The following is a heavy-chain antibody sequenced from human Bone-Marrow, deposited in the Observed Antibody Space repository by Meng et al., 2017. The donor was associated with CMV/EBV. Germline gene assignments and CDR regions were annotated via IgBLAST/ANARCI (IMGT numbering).Heavy chain of an antibody. J-gene: IGHJ4*02. V-gene: IGHV3-11*04. CDR1: GFTFSDYH. CDR3: ASSKGFWSGFEDYFDY. CDR2: ISSSGSTI. Sequence: GGSLRLSCAASGFTFSDYHMSWIRQAPGKGLEWVSYISSSGSTIYYADSVKGRFTISRDNAKNSLYLQMNSLRAEDTAVYYCASSKGFWSGFEDYFDYWGQGTLVTVSS. D-gene: IGHD3-3*01.